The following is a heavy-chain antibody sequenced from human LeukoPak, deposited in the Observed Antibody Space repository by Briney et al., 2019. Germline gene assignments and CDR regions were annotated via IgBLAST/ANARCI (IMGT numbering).Heavy chain of an antibody. J-gene: IGHJ3*02. V-gene: IGHV1-2*02. CDR2: INSNSGGI. Sequence: GASVKVSCKASGYTFTDYYMHWVRQAPAQGLEWVGWINSNSGGINYAQKFQGRVTMTRDTSISTAYMELSRLRSDDTAVYYCARRRVTNAFDIWGQGTMVTVSS. CDR3: ARRRVTNAFDI. CDR1: GYTFTDYY. D-gene: IGHD3-10*01.